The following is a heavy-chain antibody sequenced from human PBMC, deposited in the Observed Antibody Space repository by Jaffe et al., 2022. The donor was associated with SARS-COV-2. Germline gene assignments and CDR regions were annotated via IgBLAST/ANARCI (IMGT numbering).Heavy chain of an antibody. CDR1: GFSLSTSGVR. D-gene: IGHD3-22*01. CDR3: ARGDSSGGGFDY. CDR2: IDWDDDK. V-gene: IGHV2-70*04. Sequence: QVTLKESGPALVKPTQTLTLTCTFSGFSLSTSGVRASWIRQPPGKALEWLARIDWDDDKFYSTSLKTRLTISKDTSKNQVVLTMTNMDPVDTATYYCARGDSSGGGFDYWGQGTLVTVSS. J-gene: IGHJ4*02.